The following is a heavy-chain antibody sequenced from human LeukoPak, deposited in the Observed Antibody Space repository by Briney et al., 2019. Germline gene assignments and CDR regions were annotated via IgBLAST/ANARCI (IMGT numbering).Heavy chain of an antibody. V-gene: IGHV3-33*01. CDR1: GFTFSSYG. D-gene: IGHD2-8*01. J-gene: IGHJ6*02. CDR2: ILYDGSNK. Sequence: GGSLRLSCAASGFTFSSYGMHWVRQAPGKGLEWVAVILYDGSNKYYADSVKGRFTISRDNSKNTLYLQMNSLRAEDTAVYYCAREHIVIMVYRYYYGMDVWGQGTTVTVSS. CDR3: AREHIVIMVYRYYYGMDV.